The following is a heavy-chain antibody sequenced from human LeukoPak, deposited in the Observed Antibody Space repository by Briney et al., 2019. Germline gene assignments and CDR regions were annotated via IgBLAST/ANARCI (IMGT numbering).Heavy chain of an antibody. V-gene: IGHV3-74*01. D-gene: IGHD2-21*02. CDR2: INSDGSST. Sequence: PGGSLRLSCTASGFTLGSYWMHWVRQAPGKGLVWVSRINSDGSSTSYADSVKGRFTISRDNAKNTLYLQMNSLRAEDTAVYYCARDTCGDPRPDAFDIWGQGTMVTVSS. CDR1: GFTLGSYW. CDR3: ARDTCGDPRPDAFDI. J-gene: IGHJ3*02.